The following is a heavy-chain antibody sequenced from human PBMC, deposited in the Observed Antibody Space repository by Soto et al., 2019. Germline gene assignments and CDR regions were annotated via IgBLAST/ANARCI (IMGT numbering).Heavy chain of an antibody. CDR3: ALATGWLV. CDR1: GFSLSTSGVG. D-gene: IGHD6-19*01. V-gene: IGHV2-5*02. CDR2: IYWDDDK. Sequence: QITLKESGPTLVKPTQTLTLTCTFSGFSLSTSGVGVGWIRQPPGKALEWLALIYWDDDKRYSPSLKSSLTITKDTSKNQLVLTITNMDPVDTATYYCALATGWLVWGQGTTVTVSS. J-gene: IGHJ6*02.